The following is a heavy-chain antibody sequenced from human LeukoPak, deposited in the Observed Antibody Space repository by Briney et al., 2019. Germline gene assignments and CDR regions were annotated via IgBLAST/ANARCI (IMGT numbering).Heavy chain of an antibody. CDR3: ARLNYYNSSGEIDY. J-gene: IGHJ4*02. V-gene: IGHV4-59*08. CDR1: GGSITYYY. CDR2: IFSSGST. D-gene: IGHD3-22*01. Sequence: SESLSLTCTVSGGSITYYYWSWIRQPPGKGLEWLGYIFSSGSTNYNPSLKSRVTISVDASKSQFSLRLSSVTAADTAVYYCARLNYYNSSGEIDYWGQGTLVTVSS.